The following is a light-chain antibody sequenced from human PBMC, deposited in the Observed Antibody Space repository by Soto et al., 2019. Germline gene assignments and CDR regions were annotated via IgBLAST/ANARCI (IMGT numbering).Light chain of an antibody. Sequence: DIQMTQSPSPLSASVGDRVTITCRASQSISSWLAWYQQKPGKAPKLLIYKASLLETGVPSRFSGSGSVTEFTLIISSLQPDDFASYYCEQYGSSSPWTFGQGTKVEIK. V-gene: IGKV1-5*03. CDR2: KAS. CDR1: QSISSW. J-gene: IGKJ1*01. CDR3: EQYGSSSPWT.